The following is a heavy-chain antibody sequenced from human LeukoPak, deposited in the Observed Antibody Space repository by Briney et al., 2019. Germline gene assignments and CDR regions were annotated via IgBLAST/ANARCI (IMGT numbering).Heavy chain of an antibody. CDR1: GYTFTSYG. V-gene: IGHV1-18*01. CDR2: ISAYNGNT. Sequence: ASVKVSCKASGYTFTSYGISWVRQAPGQGLEWMGWISAYNGNTNYAQKLQGRVTMTTDTSTSTAYMELRSLRSDDTAVYYCARDAPSLYYHSSGYSPDYWGQGTLVTVSS. CDR3: ARDAPSLYYHSSGYSPDY. J-gene: IGHJ4*02. D-gene: IGHD3-22*01.